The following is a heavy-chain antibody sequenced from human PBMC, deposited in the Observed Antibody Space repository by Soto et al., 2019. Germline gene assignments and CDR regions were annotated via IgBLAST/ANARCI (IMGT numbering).Heavy chain of an antibody. CDR3: ARDWFGIDY. J-gene: IGHJ4*02. CDR1: GYTFTSYG. Sequence: QVQLVQSGAEVKKPGASVKVSCKASGYTFTSYGISWVRQAPGQGLEWMGWINPYNGNTNYAQKRQGRVTMTTDTSTNAAYMELRSLGSEDTAVYYCARDWFGIDYWGQGTLVTVSS. V-gene: IGHV1-18*01. CDR2: INPYNGNT. D-gene: IGHD3-16*01.